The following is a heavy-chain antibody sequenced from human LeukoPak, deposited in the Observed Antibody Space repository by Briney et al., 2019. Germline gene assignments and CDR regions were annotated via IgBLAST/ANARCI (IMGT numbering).Heavy chain of an antibody. J-gene: IGHJ4*02. Sequence: GGSLRLSCAASGFTFNTYAMNCVRQAPGKGLEWVSSISGSAGNTYSANSVKGRFTVSRDNSKNTLYLQMNSLRAEDTAVYYCAKATHYYDSSGYYQALDYWGQGTLVTVSS. CDR3: AKATHYYDSSGYYQALDY. D-gene: IGHD3-22*01. CDR2: ISGSAGNT. CDR1: GFTFNTYA. V-gene: IGHV3-23*01.